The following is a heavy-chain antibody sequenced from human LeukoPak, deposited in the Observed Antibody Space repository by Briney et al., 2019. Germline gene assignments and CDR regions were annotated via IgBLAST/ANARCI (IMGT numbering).Heavy chain of an antibody. CDR1: GFTFSNYW. D-gene: IGHD5-12*01. CDR3: ARDLDGYRSGNGA. Sequence: GGSLRLSCAASGFTFSNYWMHWVRQAPGKGLVWVARINTDGSSTDYADSVKGRFTISRGNAKNTQYLQMNSLRAEDTAVYYCARDLDGYRSGNGAWGQGTLVTVSS. V-gene: IGHV3-74*01. J-gene: IGHJ5*02. CDR2: INTDGSST.